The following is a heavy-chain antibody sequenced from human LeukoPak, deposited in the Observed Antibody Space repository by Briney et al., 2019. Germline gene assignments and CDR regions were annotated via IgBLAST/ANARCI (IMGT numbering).Heavy chain of an antibody. J-gene: IGHJ4*02. CDR3: ARGDGVFDY. D-gene: IGHD3-10*01. V-gene: IGHV3-66*01. CDR2: IYSGGST. Sequence: GGSLRLSCAASEFTVSSNYMSWVRQAPGKGLEWVSVIYSGGSTYYADSVKGRFTISRDNSKNTLYLQMNSLRAEDTAVYYCARGDGVFDYWGQGTLVTVSS. CDR1: EFTVSSNY.